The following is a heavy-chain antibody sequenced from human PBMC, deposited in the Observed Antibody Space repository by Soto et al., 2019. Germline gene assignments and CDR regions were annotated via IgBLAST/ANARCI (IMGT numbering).Heavy chain of an antibody. CDR3: AHLNTRGYYFDY. CDR2: VDWNDDK. Sequence: SGPTLVNPTQTLTLTCTFSGFSLSTSQVGVGCIRRPQGKALEWLAHVDWNDDKYYSLSLKSRLTISKDPSKSQVVLKMTNMDLVDTATYYCAHLNTRGYYFDYWGEGALVTVSS. V-gene: IGHV2-5*01. CDR1: GFSLSTSQVG. J-gene: IGHJ4*02.